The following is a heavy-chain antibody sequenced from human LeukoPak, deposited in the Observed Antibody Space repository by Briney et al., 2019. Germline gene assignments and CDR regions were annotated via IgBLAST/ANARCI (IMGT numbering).Heavy chain of an antibody. J-gene: IGHJ4*02. CDR2: ISASGGST. CDR3: ARYRYTAPDY. D-gene: IGHD3-16*02. V-gene: IGHV3-23*01. Sequence: GGSLRLSCAASGFTFSSSAMSWVRQAPGKGLEWVSGISASGGSTHYTDSVKGRFTISRDNSKNTLYLQMNSLRAEDTAVYYCARYRYTAPDYWGQGTLVTVSS. CDR1: GFTFSSSA.